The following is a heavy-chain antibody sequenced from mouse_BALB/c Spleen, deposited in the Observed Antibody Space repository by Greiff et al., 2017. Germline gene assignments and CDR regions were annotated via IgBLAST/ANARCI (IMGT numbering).Heavy chain of an antibody. CDR2: IYPGSDST. Sequence: QVQLQQPGAELVKPGTSVKLSCKASGYNFTSYWINWVKLRPGQGLEWIGDIYPGSDSTNYNEKFKSKATLTVDTSSSTAYMQLSSLASEDSALYYCARGGSRGFAYWGQGTLVTVSA. J-gene: IGHJ3*01. V-gene: IGHV1-55*01. D-gene: IGHD1-1*01. CDR3: ARGGSRGFAY. CDR1: GYNFTSYW.